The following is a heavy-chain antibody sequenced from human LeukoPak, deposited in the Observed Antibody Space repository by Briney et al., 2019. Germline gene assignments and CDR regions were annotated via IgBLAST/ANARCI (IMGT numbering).Heavy chain of an antibody. Sequence: ASVKVSCKASGYTFTGYYMHWVRQAPGQGLEWMGIINPSGGSTSYAQKFQGRVTMTRDTSTSTVYMELSSLRSEDTAVYYCARVGIRWLQSYYFDYWGQGTLVTVSS. D-gene: IGHD5-24*01. CDR2: INPSGGST. V-gene: IGHV1-46*01. J-gene: IGHJ4*02. CDR3: ARVGIRWLQSYYFDY. CDR1: GYTFTGYY.